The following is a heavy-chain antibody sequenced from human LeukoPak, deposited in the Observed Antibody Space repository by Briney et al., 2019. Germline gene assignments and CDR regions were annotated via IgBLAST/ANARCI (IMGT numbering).Heavy chain of an antibody. V-gene: IGHV4-59*08. J-gene: IGHJ6*03. CDR3: ARGPSYYYYMDV. CDR1: GGSISSYY. CDR2: IYYSGST. Sequence: PSETLSLTCTVSGGSISSYYWSWIRQPPGKGLEWVGNIYYSGSTNYNPSLKSRVTISVDTSKNQFSLKLSSVTAADTAVYYCARGPSYYYYMDVWGKGTTVTISS.